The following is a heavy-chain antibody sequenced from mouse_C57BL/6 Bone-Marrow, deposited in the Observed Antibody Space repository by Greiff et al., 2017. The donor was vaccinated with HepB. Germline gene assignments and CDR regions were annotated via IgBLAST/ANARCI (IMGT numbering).Heavy chain of an antibody. D-gene: IGHD2-4*01. CDR2: INPSSGYT. CDR1: GYTFTSYW. CDR3: ARDDYGPFKAY. J-gene: IGHJ3*01. Sequence: VQRVESGAELAKPGASVKLSCKASGYTFTSYWMHWVKQRPGQGLEWIGYINPSSGYTKYNQKFKDKATLTADKSSSTAYMQLSSLTYEDSAVYYCARDDYGPFKAYWGQGTLVTVSA. V-gene: IGHV1-7*01.